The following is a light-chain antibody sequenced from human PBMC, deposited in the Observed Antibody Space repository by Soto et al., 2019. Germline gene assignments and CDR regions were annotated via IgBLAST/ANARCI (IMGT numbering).Light chain of an antibody. J-gene: IGLJ1*01. CDR1: SSDVGGYNY. CDR3: SSYTSSSTPYV. Sequence: QSALTQPASVSGSPGQSITISGTGTSSDVGGYNYVSWYQQHPGKAPKLMIYDVSNRPSGGSNRFSGSKSGNTASLTISGLQAEDEADYYCSSYTSSSTPYVFGTGTKVTVL. V-gene: IGLV2-14*01. CDR2: DVS.